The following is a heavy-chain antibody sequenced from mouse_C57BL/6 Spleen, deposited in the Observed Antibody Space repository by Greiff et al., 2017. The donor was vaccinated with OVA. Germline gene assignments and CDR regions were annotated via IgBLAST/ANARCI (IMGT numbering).Heavy chain of an antibody. J-gene: IGHJ2*01. CDR1: GYSITSGYY. Sequence: ESGPGLVKPSQSLSLTCSVTGYSITSGYYWNWIRQFPGNKLEWMGYISYDGSNNYNPSLKNRISITRDTSKNQFFLKLNSVTTEDTATYYCARDVYYYGSRSFDYWGQGTTLTVSS. CDR3: ARDVYYYGSRSFDY. V-gene: IGHV3-6*01. D-gene: IGHD1-1*01. CDR2: ISYDGSN.